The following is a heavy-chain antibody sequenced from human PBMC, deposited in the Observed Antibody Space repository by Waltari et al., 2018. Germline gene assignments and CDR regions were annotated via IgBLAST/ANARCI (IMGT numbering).Heavy chain of an antibody. J-gene: IGHJ4*02. CDR3: ARDFSDILTGPADY. CDR2: INPKSGAT. V-gene: IGHV1-2*02. CDR1: GYTFTGHY. D-gene: IGHD3-9*01. Sequence: QVQLEQPGAEVEKPGASVKVSCKASGYTFTGHYIHWVRQAPGQGLEWMGWINPKSGATNYAQKVLGRVTMTGTTSISTAYMELSRLTSDDTAIYYCARDFSDILTGPADYWGQGTLVTVSS.